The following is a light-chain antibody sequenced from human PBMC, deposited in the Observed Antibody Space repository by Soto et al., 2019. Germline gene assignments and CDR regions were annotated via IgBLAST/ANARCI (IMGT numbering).Light chain of an antibody. CDR3: VQGTRWPST. CDR1: QGLVYSDGNTF. CDR2: QVS. V-gene: IGKV2-30*01. Sequence: DVVMTQSPLSLSVTLGQPASISCRSSQGLVYSDGNTFLNWFHQRPGQSPRRLIYQVSNRDSGVLHRFSGRRSASTYTLTISRVADADVGISYCVQGTRWPSTFGQGTKVEIK. J-gene: IGKJ1*01.